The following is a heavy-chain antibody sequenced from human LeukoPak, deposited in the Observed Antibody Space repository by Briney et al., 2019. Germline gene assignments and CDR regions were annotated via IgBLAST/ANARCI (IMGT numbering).Heavy chain of an antibody. V-gene: IGHV3-9*01. CDR3: AKDFDYGDYVPFDV. J-gene: IGHJ3*01. CDR1: GFTFDDYS. CDR2: ISWNSGTI. D-gene: IGHD4-17*01. Sequence: PGRSLRLSCATSGFTFDDYSMHWVRQAPGKGLEWDSGISWNSGTIDYADSVKGRFTISRDNAKNSLYLQMNSLRLEGTALYYCAKDFDYGDYVPFDVWGQGTVVSVSS.